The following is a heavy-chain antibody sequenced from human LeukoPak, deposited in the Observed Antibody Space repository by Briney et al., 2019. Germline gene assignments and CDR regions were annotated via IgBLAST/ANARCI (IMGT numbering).Heavy chain of an antibody. J-gene: IGHJ4*02. D-gene: IGHD6-19*01. CDR1: GFTFSSY. CDR3: ARTEARIAVAVYFDY. CDR2: IYSGGST. V-gene: IGHV3-53*01. Sequence: PGGSLRLSCAASGFTFSSYMSWVRQAPGKGLEWVSVIYSGGSTYYADSVKGRFTISRDNSKNTLYLQMNSLRAEDTAVYYCARTEARIAVAVYFDYWGQGTLVTVSS.